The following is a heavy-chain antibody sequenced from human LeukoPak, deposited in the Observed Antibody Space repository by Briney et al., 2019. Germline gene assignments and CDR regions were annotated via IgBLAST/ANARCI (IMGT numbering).Heavy chain of an antibody. CDR3: ARDKNIDHYDFWSATPTHYYYYYMDV. CDR2: ISSNGGST. J-gene: IGHJ6*03. CDR1: GFTFSSYA. V-gene: IGHV3-64*01. D-gene: IGHD3-3*01. Sequence: PGGSLRLSCAASGFTFSSYAMHWVRQAPGKGLEYVSAISSNGGSTYYANSVKGRFTISRDNSKNTLYLQMGSQRAEDMAVYYCARDKNIDHYDFWSATPTHYYYYYMDVWGKGTTVTVSS.